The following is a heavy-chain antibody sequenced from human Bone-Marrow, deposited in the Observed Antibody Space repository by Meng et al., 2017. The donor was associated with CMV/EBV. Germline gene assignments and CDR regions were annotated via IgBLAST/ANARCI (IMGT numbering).Heavy chain of an antibody. CDR2: IRYDGSNK. D-gene: IGHD3-3*01. Sequence: GESLKISCAASGFTFSSYGMHWVRQAPGKGLEWVAFIRYDGSNKYYADSVKGRFTISRDNSKNTLYLQMNSLRAEDTAVYYCAKETYDFWSGIDYWGQGNLVNVSS. CDR1: GFTFSSYG. J-gene: IGHJ4*02. V-gene: IGHV3-30*02. CDR3: AKETYDFWSGIDY.